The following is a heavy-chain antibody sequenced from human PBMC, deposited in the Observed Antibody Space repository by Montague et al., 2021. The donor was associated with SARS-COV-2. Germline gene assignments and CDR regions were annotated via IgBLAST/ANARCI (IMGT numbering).Heavy chain of an antibody. J-gene: IGHJ6*02. CDR1: GGSISSSSYY. Sequence: SETLSLTCTVSGGSISSSSYYWGWIRQPPGKGLEWIGSIYYSGSTYYNPSLKSRVTISVDTSKNQFSLKLSSETAADTAVYYCARDYGDYGSGYYYGMDVWGQGTTVTVSS. D-gene: IGHD4-17*01. CDR2: IYYSGST. CDR3: ARDYGDYGSGYYYGMDV. V-gene: IGHV4-39*07.